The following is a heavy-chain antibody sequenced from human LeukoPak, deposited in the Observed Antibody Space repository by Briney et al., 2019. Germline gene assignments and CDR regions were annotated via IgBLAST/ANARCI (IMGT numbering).Heavy chain of an antibody. CDR2: ISSSRSYI. CDR3: ARDHYPGGRITMVRGVIIYYFDY. Sequence: PGGSLRLSCAASGFTFSSYSMNWVRQAPGKGVEWVSSISSSRSYIYYADSVKGRFTISRDNAKNSLYLQMNSLRAEDTAVYYCARDHYPGGRITMVRGVIIYYFDYWGQGTLVTVSS. V-gene: IGHV3-21*01. D-gene: IGHD3-10*01. CDR1: GFTFSSYS. J-gene: IGHJ4*02.